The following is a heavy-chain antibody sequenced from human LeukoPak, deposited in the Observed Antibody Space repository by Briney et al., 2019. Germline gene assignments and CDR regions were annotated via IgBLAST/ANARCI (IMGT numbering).Heavy chain of an antibody. J-gene: IGHJ4*02. CDR3: AKPPLTMVRGVIKSLPYFDY. CDR2: ISGSGGST. Sequence: PGGSLRLSCAASGFTFSSYAMSWVRQAPGKGLEWVSAISGSGGSTYYADSVKGGFTISRDNSKNTLYLQMNSLRAEDTAVYYCAKPPLTMVRGVIKSLPYFDYWGQGTLVTVSS. CDR1: GFTFSSYA. V-gene: IGHV3-23*01. D-gene: IGHD3-10*01.